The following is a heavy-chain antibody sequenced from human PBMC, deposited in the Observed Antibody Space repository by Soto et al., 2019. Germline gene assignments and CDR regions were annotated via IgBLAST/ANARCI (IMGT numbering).Heavy chain of an antibody. V-gene: IGHV1-46*01. CDR2: INPSGGST. CDR3: ASPVTYDSSGYSGAFDI. CDR1: GYTFTSYY. J-gene: IGHJ3*02. Sequence: GASVKVSCKASGYTFTSYYMHWVRQAPGQGLEWMGIINPSGGSTSYAQKFQGRVTMTRDTSTSTVYMELSSLRSEDTAVYYCASPVTYDSSGYSGAFDIWGQGTMVTVSS. D-gene: IGHD3-22*01.